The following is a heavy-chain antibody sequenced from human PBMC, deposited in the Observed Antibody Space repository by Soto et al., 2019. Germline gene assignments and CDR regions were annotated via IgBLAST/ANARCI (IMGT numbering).Heavy chain of an antibody. Sequence: RRLSCTASGFTFSNAWMSWVRQAPGKGLEWVGRIKSNTDGGTTDYAAPVKGRFTTSRHDSKNTLYLQMNSLKTEDTAVYYCTTDNGIYCSGGSCSPLDYWGQGTLVTVSS. CDR1: GFTFSNAW. D-gene: IGHD2-15*01. J-gene: IGHJ4*02. CDR2: IKSNTDGGTT. V-gene: IGHV3-15*01. CDR3: TTDNGIYCSGGSCSPLDY.